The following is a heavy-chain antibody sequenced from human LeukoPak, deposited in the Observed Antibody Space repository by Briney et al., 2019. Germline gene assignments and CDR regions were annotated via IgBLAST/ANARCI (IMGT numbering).Heavy chain of an antibody. D-gene: IGHD6-13*01. CDR3: ARVQYSSSWYGPRNWFDP. J-gene: IGHJ5*02. CDR2: IYYSGST. V-gene: IGHV4-59*01. Sequence: SETLSLTCTVSGGSISSYYWSWIRQPPGKGLEWIGYIYYSGSTNYNPSLKSRVTISVDTSKNQFSLKLSSVTAADTAVYYCARVQYSSSWYGPRNWFDPWGQGTLVTVSS. CDR1: GGSISSYY.